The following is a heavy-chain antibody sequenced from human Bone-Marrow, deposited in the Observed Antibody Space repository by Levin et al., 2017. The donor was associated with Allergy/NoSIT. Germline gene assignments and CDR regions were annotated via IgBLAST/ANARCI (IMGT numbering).Heavy chain of an antibody. J-gene: IGHJ3*01. V-gene: IGHV4-4*07. CDR1: GASGSPYY. CDR3: ARVESYYDYSGQPADAFDF. Sequence: PSETLSLTCTVSGASGSPYYWNWIRRPVGKGLEWIGRMYTSGTTDYNPSLKGRVAMSIDTSANHFSLRLTSMTAADTAVYYCARVESYYDYSGQPADAFDFWGQGTMVIVSS. D-gene: IGHD3-22*01. CDR2: MYTSGTT.